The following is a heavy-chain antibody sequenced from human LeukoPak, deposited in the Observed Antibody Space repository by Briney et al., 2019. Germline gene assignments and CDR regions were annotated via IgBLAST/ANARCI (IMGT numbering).Heavy chain of an antibody. CDR3: ARGPCSSTSCYFNY. J-gene: IGHJ4*02. V-gene: IGHV4-34*01. Sequence: SETLSLTCAVYGGSFSGYYWSWIRQPPGKGLEWIGEINHSGSTNYNPSLKSRVTISVDTSKNQFSLKPSSVTAADTAVYYCARGPCSSTSCYFNYWGQGTLVTVSS. D-gene: IGHD2-2*01. CDR2: INHSGST. CDR1: GGSFSGYY.